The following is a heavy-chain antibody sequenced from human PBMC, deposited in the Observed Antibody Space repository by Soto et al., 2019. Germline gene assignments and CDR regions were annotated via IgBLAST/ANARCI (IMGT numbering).Heavy chain of an antibody. CDR2: ISYDGSNK. CDR1: GFTFSSYG. Sequence: QVQLVESGGGVVQPGRSLRLSCAASGFTFSSYGMHWVRQAPGKGLEWVAVISYDGSNKYYADSVKGRFTISRDNSKNTLYLQMNSLRAEDTAVYYCAKYQAAAGPAAERSRGGMDVWGKGTTVTVSA. V-gene: IGHV3-30*18. D-gene: IGHD6-13*01. CDR3: AKYQAAAGPAAERSRGGMDV. J-gene: IGHJ6*04.